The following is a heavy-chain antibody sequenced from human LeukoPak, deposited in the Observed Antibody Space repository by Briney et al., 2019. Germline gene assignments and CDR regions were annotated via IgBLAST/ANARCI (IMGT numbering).Heavy chain of an antibody. Sequence: ASVKVSCKASGYTFTSYAMHWVRQAPGQRREWMGWINAGNGNTKYSQKFQGRVTITRDTSASTAYMELSSLRSEDTAVYYCGRFAWGYIVGAFDYWGQGTLVTVSS. CDR3: GRFAWGYIVGAFDY. V-gene: IGHV1-3*01. CDR1: GYTFTSYA. CDR2: INAGNGNT. J-gene: IGHJ4*02. D-gene: IGHD1-26*01.